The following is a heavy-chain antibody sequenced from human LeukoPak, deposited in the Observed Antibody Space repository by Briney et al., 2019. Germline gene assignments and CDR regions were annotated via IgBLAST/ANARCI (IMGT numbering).Heavy chain of an antibody. D-gene: IGHD3-10*01. V-gene: IGHV3-53*01. J-gene: IGHJ4*02. Sequence: GGSLRLSCTASGFTVSTTYMSWVRQAPGKGLEWVSLIYTGGITDYADSVKGRFTMSRDNSKDAVYLQMNSLRAEDTAVYYCARDMSFTGSGFDYWGEGTLLIVSS. CDR2: IYTGGIT. CDR1: GFTVSTTY. CDR3: ARDMSFTGSGFDY.